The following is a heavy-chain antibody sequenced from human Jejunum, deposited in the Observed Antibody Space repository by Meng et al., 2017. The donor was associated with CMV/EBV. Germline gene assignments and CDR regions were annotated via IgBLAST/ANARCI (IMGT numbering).Heavy chain of an antibody. CDR1: GFAFSNAW. CDR3: TSRILTTNDY. Sequence: CAASGFAFSNAWMNWVRQAPGKGLEWLGRIKTKTDGETTDYVAPVKGRVTISRDDSKNTLFLQMNSLKTEDTAVYYCTSRILTTNDYWGQGTLVTVSS. V-gene: IGHV3-15*01. CDR2: IKTKTDGETT. J-gene: IGHJ4*02. D-gene: IGHD2/OR15-2a*01.